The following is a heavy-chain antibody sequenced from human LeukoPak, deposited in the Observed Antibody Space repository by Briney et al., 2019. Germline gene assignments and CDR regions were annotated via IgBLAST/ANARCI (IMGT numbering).Heavy chain of an antibody. Sequence: NPSETLSLTCTVSGGSISSYYWSWIRQPPGKGLEWIGYIYYSGSTNYNPSLKSRVTISVDTSKNQFSLKLSSVTAADTAVYYCARVPTYYYDSSDPWFDPRGQGTLVTVSS. CDR1: GGSISSYY. CDR2: IYYSGST. J-gene: IGHJ5*02. CDR3: ARVPTYYYDSSDPWFDP. D-gene: IGHD3-22*01. V-gene: IGHV4-59*01.